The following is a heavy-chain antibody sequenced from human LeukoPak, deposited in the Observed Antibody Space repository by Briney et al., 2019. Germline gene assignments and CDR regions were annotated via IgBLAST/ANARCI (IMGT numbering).Heavy chain of an antibody. CDR1: GFTFSSYW. Sequence: RAGGSLRLSCAASGFTFSSYWMHWVRQAPGKGLVWVSRINSDGSSTSYADSVKGRFTISRDNAKNTLYLQMNSLRVEDTAVYYCATYLGVTAAFDIWGLGTTVTVSP. D-gene: IGHD3-10*01. V-gene: IGHV3-74*01. CDR2: INSDGSST. CDR3: ATYLGVTAAFDI. J-gene: IGHJ3*02.